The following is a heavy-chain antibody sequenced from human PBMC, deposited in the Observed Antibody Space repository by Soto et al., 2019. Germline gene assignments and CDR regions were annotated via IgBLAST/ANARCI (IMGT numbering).Heavy chain of an antibody. J-gene: IGHJ5*02. V-gene: IGHV1-69*08. Sequence: QVQLVQSGAEVKKPGSSVKVSCKASGGTFSSYTISWVRQAPGQGLEWMGRIIPILGIANYAQKFQGRVTITADKSTGRAYMELSSLRSDDTGVYYCARDGIVGVTAAWFAPWGQGSLVTVSS. CDR1: GGTFSSYT. CDR2: IIPILGIA. D-gene: IGHD2-21*02. CDR3: ARDGIVGVTAAWFAP.